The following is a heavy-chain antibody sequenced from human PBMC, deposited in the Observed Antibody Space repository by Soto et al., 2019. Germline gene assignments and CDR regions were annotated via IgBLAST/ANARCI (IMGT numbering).Heavy chain of an antibody. D-gene: IGHD5-18*01. CDR1: GFTFSSYG. J-gene: IGHJ6*02. CDR3: AKDNGYSHTRGTDV. CDR2: ISYDGSNK. V-gene: IGHV3-30*18. Sequence: QVQLVESGGGVVQPGRSLRLSCAASGFTFSSYGRHWVRQAPGKGLEWVAVISYDGSNKYYADSVKGRFTISRDNSKNTLYLQMNSLRAEDTAVYYCAKDNGYSHTRGTDVWVQGTTVTVSS.